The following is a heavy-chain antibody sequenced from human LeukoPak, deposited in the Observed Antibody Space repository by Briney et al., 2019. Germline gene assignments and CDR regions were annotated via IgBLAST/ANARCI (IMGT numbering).Heavy chain of an antibody. CDR2: IYYSGST. CDR3: ARDKDRYYYDSSGYSDAFDI. Sequence: YPSETLSLTCTVSGGSISSGGYSWSWIRQHPGKGLEWIGYIYYSGSTYYNPSLKSRVTISVDTSKNQFSLKLSSVTAADTAVYYCARDKDRYYYDSSGYSDAFDIWGQGTMVTVSS. V-gene: IGHV4-31*03. CDR1: GGSISSGGYS. D-gene: IGHD3-22*01. J-gene: IGHJ3*02.